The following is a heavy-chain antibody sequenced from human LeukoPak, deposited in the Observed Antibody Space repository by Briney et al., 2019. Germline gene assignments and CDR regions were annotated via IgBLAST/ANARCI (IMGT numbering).Heavy chain of an antibody. CDR3: ARGYLVGLYGGNSEFGY. Sequence: ASVKVSCKASGYTFTGYHMHWVRQAPGQGLEWMGWINPNSGGTNCAQKFQGRVTMTRDTSISTAYMELSRLRSDDTAVYYCARGYLVGLYGGNSEFGYWGQGTLVTVSS. CDR2: INPNSGGT. V-gene: IGHV1-2*02. J-gene: IGHJ4*02. D-gene: IGHD4-23*01. CDR1: GYTFTGYH.